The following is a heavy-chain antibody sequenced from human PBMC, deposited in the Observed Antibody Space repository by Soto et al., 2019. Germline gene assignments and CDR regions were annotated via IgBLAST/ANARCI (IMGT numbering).Heavy chain of an antibody. Sequence: QVQLVQSGAEVKKPGASVKVSCKASGYTFTGYYMHWVRQAPGQGLEWMGWINPNSGGTNYAQKVQGWVTMTRDTSISTAYRELSRLRSDDTAVYYCAREGEYCSSTSCPLGERFDPWGQGTLVTVSS. CDR1: GYTFTGYY. J-gene: IGHJ5*02. CDR3: AREGEYCSSTSCPLGERFDP. D-gene: IGHD2-2*01. V-gene: IGHV1-2*04. CDR2: INPNSGGT.